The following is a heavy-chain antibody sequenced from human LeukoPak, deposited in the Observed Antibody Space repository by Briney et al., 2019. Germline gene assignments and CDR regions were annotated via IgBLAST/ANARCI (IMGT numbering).Heavy chain of an antibody. Sequence: NPSETLSLTCTVSDGSIINNNHYWGWTRQPQGKGLEWIGSISYSGGTAYNPSLRSRVTISVDTSKNQFSLKVNSVTAADTAVYYCAREVEYYDSSGYRPHAFDIWGQGTLVTVSS. D-gene: IGHD3-22*01. CDR1: DGSIINNNHY. V-gene: IGHV4-39*02. J-gene: IGHJ3*02. CDR2: ISYSGGT. CDR3: AREVEYYDSSGYRPHAFDI.